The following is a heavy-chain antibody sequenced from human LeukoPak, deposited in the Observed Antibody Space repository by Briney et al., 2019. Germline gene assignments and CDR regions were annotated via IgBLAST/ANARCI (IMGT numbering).Heavy chain of an antibody. Sequence: PGGSLRLSCAASGFTVSSNCMSWVRQAPGKGLEWVSVIYSGGSTYYADSVKGRFTISRDNSKGTVSLQMNSMRPEDTAVYYCAKDDAWLQYGDWGRGTLVTVSS. CDR2: IYSGGST. CDR1: GFTVSSNC. D-gene: IGHD5-24*01. J-gene: IGHJ4*02. CDR3: AKDDAWLQYGD. V-gene: IGHV3-53*01.